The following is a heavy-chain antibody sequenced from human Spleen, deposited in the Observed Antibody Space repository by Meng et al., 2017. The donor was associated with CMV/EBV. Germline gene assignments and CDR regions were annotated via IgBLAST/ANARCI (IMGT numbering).Heavy chain of an antibody. J-gene: IGHJ4*02. Sequence: GGTNYAQKFQGRVTMTRDTSISTAYMELSRLRSDDTAVYYCASDKGGFDDWGQGTLVTVSSGESSQLLSCLKSEGLYCASAKGGFYYWGQGTLVTVSS. D-gene: IGHD7-27*01. CDR2: GGT. V-gene: IGHV1-2*02. CDR3: ASDKGGFDDWGQGTLVTVSSGESSQLLSCLKSEGLYCASAKGGFYY.